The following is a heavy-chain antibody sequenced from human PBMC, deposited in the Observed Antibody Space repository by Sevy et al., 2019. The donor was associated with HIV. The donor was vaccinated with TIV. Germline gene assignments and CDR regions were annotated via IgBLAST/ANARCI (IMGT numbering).Heavy chain of an antibody. J-gene: IGHJ4*02. Sequence: GGSLRLSCAASGFILSSHGMHWVRQAPGKGLEWVAFISYDGSKKYYTDSVKGRFTISRDNSKNTVYLQMNSLRAEDTAVYSCAKLRSAFGPLDDWGQGPLVTVSS. V-gene: IGHV3-30*18. CDR2: ISYDGSKK. CDR3: AKLRSAFGPLDD. D-gene: IGHD3-16*01. CDR1: GFILSSHG.